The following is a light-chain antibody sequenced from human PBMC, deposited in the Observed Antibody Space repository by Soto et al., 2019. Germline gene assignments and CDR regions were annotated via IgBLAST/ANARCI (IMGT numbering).Light chain of an antibody. J-gene: IGLJ2*01. CDR1: SSDVGGYNY. CDR3: SSFAGNNNLV. CDR2: EVS. Sequence: QSALTQPPSASGSPGQSVTISCTGTSSDVGGYNYVSWYQQHPGKAPKLMISEVSKRPSGVPDRFSGSKSGNTASLTVSGLQAAVEADYYCSSFAGNNNLVFGGGTKLTV. V-gene: IGLV2-8*01.